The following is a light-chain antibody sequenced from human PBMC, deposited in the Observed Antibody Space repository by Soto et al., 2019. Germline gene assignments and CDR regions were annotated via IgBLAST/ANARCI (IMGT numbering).Light chain of an antibody. CDR3: HQHSDTAPT. CDR1: QSVDSTY. Sequence: IVLTQSPGTLSLPPGETVTLSCRASQSVDSTYLAWYQHKPGQGPRLLIYAASSRATGIPDRISGSGSGTDFSLIISRLEPDDSSVYYRHQHSDTAPTFGGWKKVEIK. V-gene: IGKV3-20*01. CDR2: AAS. J-gene: IGKJ4*01.